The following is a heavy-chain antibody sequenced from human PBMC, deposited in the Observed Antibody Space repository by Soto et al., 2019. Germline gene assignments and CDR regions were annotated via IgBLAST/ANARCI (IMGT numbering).Heavy chain of an antibody. CDR3: ATVDNYYGSVF. Sequence: QVQLVESGGGVVQPGTSLRLSCAASGSTFSNYGMHWVRQAPGKGLEWVAVVWYDGTTKFYPDSVKGRFTISRDNSNNTLYQQMNSLRVVDTAVYYCATVDNYYGSVFWGQGTLVTVSS. V-gene: IGHV3-33*01. CDR1: GSTFSNYG. J-gene: IGHJ4*02. D-gene: IGHD3-10*01. CDR2: VWYDGTTK.